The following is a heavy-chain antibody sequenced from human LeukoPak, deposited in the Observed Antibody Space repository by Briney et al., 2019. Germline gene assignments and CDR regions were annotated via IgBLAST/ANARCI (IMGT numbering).Heavy chain of an antibody. CDR1: GGSISSYY. Sequence: SETLSLTCTVSGGSISSYYWSWIRQPPGKGLEWIGYIYFSGSTNYNPSLKSRVTISVDTSKNQFSLKLSSVTAADTAVYYCASGYSMREPFDYWGQGTLVTVSS. V-gene: IGHV4-59*01. J-gene: IGHJ4*02. D-gene: IGHD5-12*01. CDR3: ASGYSMREPFDY. CDR2: IYFSGST.